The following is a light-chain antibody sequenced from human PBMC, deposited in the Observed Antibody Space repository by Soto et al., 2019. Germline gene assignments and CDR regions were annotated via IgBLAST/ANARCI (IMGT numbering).Light chain of an antibody. CDR2: GSS. Sequence: EIVLTQSPGTLSLPPGGRATLSCRASQIVGTTSLAWYQQKPGQAPRLLIYGSSNRAPGIPDRFSGGGSGTDFTLTISGLEPEDCAVYYCQQYGSSPMYTFGQGTKLEIK. CDR1: QIVGTTS. CDR3: QQYGSSPMYT. J-gene: IGKJ2*01. V-gene: IGKV3-20*01.